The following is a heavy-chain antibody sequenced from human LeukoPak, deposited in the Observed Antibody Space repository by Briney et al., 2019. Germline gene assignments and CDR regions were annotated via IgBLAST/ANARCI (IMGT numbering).Heavy chain of an antibody. CDR2: NYPGYSDT. Sequence: GESLKISCKGSGYSFTSYWIGWVRQMPGKGLEWMGINYPGYSDTRYSPSFQGQVTISGDKSISTDYLQWSRLKDSDTAMYYCARRGEYYDSSGYYYDERFDPWGQGTLVTVSS. CDR1: GYSFTSYW. D-gene: IGHD3-22*01. V-gene: IGHV5-51*01. J-gene: IGHJ5*02. CDR3: ARRGEYYDSSGYYYDERFDP.